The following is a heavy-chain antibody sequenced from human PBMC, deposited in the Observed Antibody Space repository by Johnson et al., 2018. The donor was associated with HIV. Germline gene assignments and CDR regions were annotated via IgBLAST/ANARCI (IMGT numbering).Heavy chain of an antibody. J-gene: IGHJ3*02. CDR2: IKQDGSNK. D-gene: IGHD3-3*01. CDR1: GFTFSSYW. Sequence: VQLVESGGGLVQPGGSLRLSCAASGFTFSSYWMSWVRQAPGKGLEWVANIKQDGSNKYYADSVKGRFTISRDNSKNTLYLQMNSLRAEDTAVYYCAKDRDLNYDFWSGSDDAFDIWGQGTMVTVSS. V-gene: IGHV3-7*01. CDR3: AKDRDLNYDFWSGSDDAFDI.